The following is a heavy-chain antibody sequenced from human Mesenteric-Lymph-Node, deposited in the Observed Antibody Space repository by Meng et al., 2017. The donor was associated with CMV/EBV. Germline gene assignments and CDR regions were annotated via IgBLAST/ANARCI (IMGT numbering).Heavy chain of an antibody. V-gene: IGHV3-66*02. J-gene: IGHJ4*02. Sequence: GGSLRLSCAASGFSVTSYYMSWARQAPGKGLEWVSVVWTSGGTFYAHSVEGRFTISRDNSKNMVFLQMNSLRGDDTAVYYCVKDPWRDWGQGTLVTVSS. CDR3: VKDPWRD. CDR1: GFSVTSYY. D-gene: IGHD5-12*01. CDR2: VWTSGGT.